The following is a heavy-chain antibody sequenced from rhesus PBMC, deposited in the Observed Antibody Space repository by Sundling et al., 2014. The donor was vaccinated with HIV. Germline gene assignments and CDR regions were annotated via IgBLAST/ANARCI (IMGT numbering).Heavy chain of an antibody. D-gene: IGHD5-12*01. V-gene: IGHV4-165*02. CDR2: IGGSSGST. J-gene: IGHJ4*01. CDR1: GGSISADY. CDR3: ARPREYFYSYDY. Sequence: QVQLQESGPGLVKPSETLSLTCAVSGGSISADYWNWIRQPPGKGLEWIGFIGGSSGSTSYNPSLQSRVTISTDTSKNQFSLKLSSVTDADTAVYYCARPREYFYSYDYWGQGVLVTVSS.